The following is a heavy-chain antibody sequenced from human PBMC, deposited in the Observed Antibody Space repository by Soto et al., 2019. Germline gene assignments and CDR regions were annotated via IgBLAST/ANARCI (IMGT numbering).Heavy chain of an antibody. J-gene: IGHJ6*02. Sequence: EVQLVESGGGLVKPGGSLRLSCAASGFTFSSYSMNWVRQAPGKGLEWVSSISSSSSYIYYADSVKGRFTISRDNAQNSLYLQMNSLRAEDTAVYYCARNYGSGSYYKAGTYYYGMDVWGQGTTVTVSS. D-gene: IGHD3-10*01. CDR1: GFTFSSYS. CDR2: ISSSSSYI. V-gene: IGHV3-21*01. CDR3: ARNYGSGSYYKAGTYYYGMDV.